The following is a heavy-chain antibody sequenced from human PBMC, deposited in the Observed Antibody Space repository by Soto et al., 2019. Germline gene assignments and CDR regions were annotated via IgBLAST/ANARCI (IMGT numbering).Heavy chain of an antibody. J-gene: IGHJ5*02. V-gene: IGHV4-30-2*01. CDR2: IYHSGST. CDR1: GGSISSGGYS. CDR3: ARGDCSGGSCTGYGSYWFVP. Sequence: SETLSLSCAVSGGSISSGGYSWSWIRQPPGKGLEWIGYIYHSGSTYYNPSLKSRVTISVDRSKNQFSLKLSSVTAADTAVYYCARGDCSGGSCTGYGSYWFVPWGQGILVTVS. D-gene: IGHD2-15*01.